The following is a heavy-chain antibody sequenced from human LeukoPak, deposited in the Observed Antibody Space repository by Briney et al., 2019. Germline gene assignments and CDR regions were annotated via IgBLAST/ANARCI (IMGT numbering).Heavy chain of an antibody. D-gene: IGHD3-10*01. CDR3: ARTYYYGSGSYSPVFPRRNWFDP. J-gene: IGHJ5*02. CDR2: INHSGST. V-gene: IGHV4-34*01. Sequence: KPSETLSLTCTVSGGSISSYYWSWIRQPPGKGLEWIGEINHSGSTNYNPSLKSRVTISVDTSKNQFSLKLSSVTAADTAVYYCARTYYYGSGSYSPVFPRRNWFDPWGQGTLVTVSS. CDR1: GGSISSYY.